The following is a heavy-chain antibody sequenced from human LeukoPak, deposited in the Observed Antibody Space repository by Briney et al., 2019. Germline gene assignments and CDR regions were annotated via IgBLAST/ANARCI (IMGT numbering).Heavy chain of an antibody. CDR1: GGTFSSHA. CDR3: ASPGKYQLLGWFDP. Sequence: SVKVSCKASGGTFSSHAISWVRQAPGQGLEWMGGIIPIFGTANYAQKFQGRVTITADESTSTAYMELSSLRSEDTAVYYCASPGKYQLLGWFDPWGQGTLVTVSS. D-gene: IGHD2-2*01. CDR2: IIPIFGTA. J-gene: IGHJ5*02. V-gene: IGHV1-69*13.